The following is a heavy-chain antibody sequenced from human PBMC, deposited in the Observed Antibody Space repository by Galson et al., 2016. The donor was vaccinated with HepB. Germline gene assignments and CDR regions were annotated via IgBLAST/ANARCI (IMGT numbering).Heavy chain of an antibody. V-gene: IGHV1-3*01. Sequence: SVKVSCKASGYTFNNFALHWVRQAPGQSLEWMGWIDAGNDNTRYSEKFQDRFTITRDTSATTAYMHLSSLRSEDTAVYYCARDPVFDGNTFLGAYYGMDVWGQGTTVTVSS. CDR3: ARDPVFDGNTFLGAYYGMDV. J-gene: IGHJ6*02. D-gene: IGHD3-16*01. CDR2: IDAGNDNT. CDR1: GYTFNNFA.